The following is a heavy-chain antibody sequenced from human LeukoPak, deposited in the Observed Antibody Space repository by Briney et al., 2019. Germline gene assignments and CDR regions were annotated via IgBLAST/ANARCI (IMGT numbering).Heavy chain of an antibody. CDR3: ARGLRGIAAAGTPGNWFDP. CDR2: INHSGST. J-gene: IGHJ5*02. D-gene: IGHD6-13*01. CDR1: GGSFSGYY. Sequence: PSETLSLTCAVYGGSFSGYYWSWIRQPPGKGLEWIGEINHSGSTNYNPSFKSRVTISVDTSKNQFSLKLSSVTAADTAVYYCARGLRGIAAAGTPGNWFDPWGQGTLVTVSS. V-gene: IGHV4-34*01.